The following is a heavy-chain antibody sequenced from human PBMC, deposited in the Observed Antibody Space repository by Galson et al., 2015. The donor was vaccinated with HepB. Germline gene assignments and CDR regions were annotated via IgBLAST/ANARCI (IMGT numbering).Heavy chain of an antibody. J-gene: IGHJ6*02. CDR3: ARDLGYDWNKYGMDV. CDR1: GFSFRSYP. D-gene: IGHD1/OR15-1a*01. V-gene: IGHV3-30*04. Sequence: SLRLSCAASGFSFRSYPMHWVRQAPGKGLKWVAVISSDGSYKYYADSVKGRFTISRGSSENTVYLQMNSLRIEDTAVYFCARDLGYDWNKYGMDVWGQGTTVTVSS. CDR2: ISSDGSYK.